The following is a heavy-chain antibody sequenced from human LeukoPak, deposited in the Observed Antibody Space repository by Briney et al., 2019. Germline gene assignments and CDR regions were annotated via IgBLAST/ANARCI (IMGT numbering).Heavy chain of an antibody. J-gene: IGHJ5*02. CDR1: GGSISGYY. V-gene: IGHV4-59*01. Sequence: SGTLSLTCTVSGGSISGYYWSWIRQPPGKGLEWIGYIYYSGSTNYNPSLKSRVTISVDTSKNQFSLKLSSVTAADTAVYYCARDIVVVPAAKTLFDPWGQGTLVTVSS. D-gene: IGHD2-2*01. CDR2: IYYSGST. CDR3: ARDIVVVPAAKTLFDP.